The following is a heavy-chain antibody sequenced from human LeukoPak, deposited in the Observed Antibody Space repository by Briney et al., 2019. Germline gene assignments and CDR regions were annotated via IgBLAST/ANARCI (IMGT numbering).Heavy chain of an antibody. J-gene: IGHJ3*02. Sequence: ASVKVSCKVSGYTLTELSMHWVRQAPGKGLEWMGGFDPEDGETIYAQKFQGRVTMTEDTSTDTAYMELSSLRSDDTAVYYCATIYGLWFGEGDAFDIWGQGTMVTVSS. CDR1: GYTLTELS. D-gene: IGHD3-10*01. V-gene: IGHV1-24*01. CDR2: FDPEDGET. CDR3: ATIYGLWFGEGDAFDI.